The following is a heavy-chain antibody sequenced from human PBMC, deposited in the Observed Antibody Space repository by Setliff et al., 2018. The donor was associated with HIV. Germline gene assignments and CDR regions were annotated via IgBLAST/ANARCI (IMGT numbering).Heavy chain of an antibody. CDR2: INTNTGNP. V-gene: IGHV7-4-1*02. CDR3: ARVGSYDFWSGLYYYYYYMDV. D-gene: IGHD3-3*01. Sequence: RASVKVSCKASGYTFTSYAMNWVRQAPGQGLDWMGWINTNTGNPTYAQGFTGRFVFSLDTSVSTAYLQISSLKAEDTAVYYCARVGSYDFWSGLYYYYYYMDVWGKGTTVTVSS. CDR1: GYTFTSYA. J-gene: IGHJ6*03.